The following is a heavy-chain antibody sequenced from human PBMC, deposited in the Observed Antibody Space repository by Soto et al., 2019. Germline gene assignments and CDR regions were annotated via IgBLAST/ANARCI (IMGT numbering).Heavy chain of an antibody. J-gene: IGHJ4*02. CDR2: IIPISGTP. D-gene: IGHD4-17*01. CDR3: ARNYGDYLGGFAY. Sequence: GASVKVSCKASGGTLNNYAINWVRQAPGQGLEWMGGIIPISGTPDYAQKFQGRVTITADESTSTAYMELSSLRSEDTAVYYCARNYGDYLGGFAYWGQGTLVTVSS. V-gene: IGHV1-69*13. CDR1: GGTLNNYA.